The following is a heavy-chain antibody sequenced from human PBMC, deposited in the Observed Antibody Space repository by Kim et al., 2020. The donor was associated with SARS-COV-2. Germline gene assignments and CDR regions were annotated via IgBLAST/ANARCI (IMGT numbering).Heavy chain of an antibody. Sequence: ASVKVSCKASGYTFTSYGISWVRQAPGQGLEWMGWISAYNGNTNYAQKLQGRVTMTTDTSTSTAYMELRSLRSDDTAVYYCARVWSGYDYVWGSYRYTLNPTHDYYYYYMDVWGKGTTVTVSS. CDR2: ISAYNGNT. CDR3: ARVWSGYDYVWGSYRYTLNPTHDYYYYYMDV. V-gene: IGHV1-18*01. J-gene: IGHJ6*03. CDR1: GYTFTSYG. D-gene: IGHD3-16*02.